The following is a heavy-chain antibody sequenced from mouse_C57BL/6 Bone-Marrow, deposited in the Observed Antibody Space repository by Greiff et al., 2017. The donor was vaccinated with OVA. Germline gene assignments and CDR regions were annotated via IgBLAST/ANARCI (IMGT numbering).Heavy chain of an antibody. D-gene: IGHD2-10*02. CDR3: ARHEGYGNLDWYFDV. J-gene: IGHJ1*03. Sequence: VMLVESGAELVKPGASVKLSCKASGYTFTEYTIHWVKQRSGQGLEWIGWFYPGSGSIKYNEKFKDKATLTADKSSSTVYMELSRLTSEDSAVYFCARHEGYGNLDWYFDVWGTGTTVTVSS. CDR1: GYTFTEYT. CDR2: FYPGSGSI. V-gene: IGHV1-62-2*01.